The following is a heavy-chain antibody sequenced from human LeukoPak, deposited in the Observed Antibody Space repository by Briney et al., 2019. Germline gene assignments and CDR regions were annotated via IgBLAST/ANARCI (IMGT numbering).Heavy chain of an antibody. J-gene: IGHJ4*02. CDR3: ATSLDAPGNY. CDR1: GFTFSTSW. D-gene: IGHD6-13*01. V-gene: IGHV3-7*01. Sequence: GGSLRLSCVVSGFTFSTSWKAWVRQAPGKGLEWLANINKDGRQTYYVDSVKGRFTISRDNAENSLHLQMNSLRAEDTAVYYCATSLDAPGNYWGQGSLVTVSS. CDR2: INKDGRQT.